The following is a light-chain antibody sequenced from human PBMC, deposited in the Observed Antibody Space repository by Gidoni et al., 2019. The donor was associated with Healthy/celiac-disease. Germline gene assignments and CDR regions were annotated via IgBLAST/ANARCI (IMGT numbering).Light chain of an antibody. CDR3: QQSYSTPPT. J-gene: IGKJ2*01. Sequence: DIQMTQSPSSLSASVGDRSTITCRARQSISSYLNWYQQQPEKAPKLLNYAASGLQSVVPSRCSGSGSGSDFTLTSISLQPVDFATCYCQQSYSTPPTFGQGTKLEIK. CDR2: AAS. CDR1: QSISSY. V-gene: IGKV1-39*01.